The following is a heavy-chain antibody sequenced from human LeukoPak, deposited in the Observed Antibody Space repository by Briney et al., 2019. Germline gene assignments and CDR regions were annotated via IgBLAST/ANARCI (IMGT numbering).Heavy chain of an antibody. Sequence: ASVKVSCKASRYTFTSYDIKLVRQAPGQGREGMGWMNPNSGNTGYAQKFQGRVTMTRNTSISAAYMELSSLRSEDTAVYYCARGSELRDPYDYWGQGTLVTVSS. CDR3: ARGSELRDPYDY. V-gene: IGHV1-8*01. CDR2: MNPNSGNT. J-gene: IGHJ4*02. D-gene: IGHD1-7*01. CDR1: RYTFTSYD.